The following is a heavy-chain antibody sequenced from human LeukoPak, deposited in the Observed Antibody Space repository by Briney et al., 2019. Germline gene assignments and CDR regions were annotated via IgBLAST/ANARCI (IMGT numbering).Heavy chain of an antibody. D-gene: IGHD1-7*01. CDR3: ARGINWNYGSFDY. Sequence: SETLSLTCTVSGGSISSGGYYWSWIRQHPGKGLEWIGYIYYSGSTYYNPSLKSRVTISVDTSKNQFSLKLNSVTAADTAVYYCARGINWNYGSFDYWGQGTLVTVSS. CDR1: GGSISSGGYY. J-gene: IGHJ4*02. CDR2: IYYSGST. V-gene: IGHV4-31*03.